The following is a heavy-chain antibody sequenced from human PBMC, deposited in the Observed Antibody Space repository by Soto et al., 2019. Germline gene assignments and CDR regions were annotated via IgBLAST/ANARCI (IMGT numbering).Heavy chain of an antibody. V-gene: IGHV4-59*01. CDR1: GGSISSYY. Sequence: QVQLQESGSGLVKPSETLSLTCTVSGGSISSYYWSWIRQPPGKGLEWIGYIYYSGSTNYNPSLKSRVTISVDTSKNQFSLKLSSVTAADTAVYYCARRYGKNAFDIWGQGTMVTVSS. CDR2: IYYSGST. CDR3: ARRYGKNAFDI. J-gene: IGHJ3*02. D-gene: IGHD5-18*01.